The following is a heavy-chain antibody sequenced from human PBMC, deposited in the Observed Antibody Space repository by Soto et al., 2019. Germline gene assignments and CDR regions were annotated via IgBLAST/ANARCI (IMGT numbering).Heavy chain of an antibody. D-gene: IGHD6-19*01. CDR3: ARGGTYSSGWGDYFDY. CDR1: GYSFTSYW. CDR2: IDPSDSYT. J-gene: IGHJ4*02. V-gene: IGHV5-10-1*01. Sequence: PGESLKISCKGSGYSFTSYWISWVRQMPGKGLEWMGRIDPSDSYTNYNPSFQGHVTISADKSISTAYLQWSSLKASDTAMYYCARGGTYSSGWGDYFDYWGQGTLVTVSS.